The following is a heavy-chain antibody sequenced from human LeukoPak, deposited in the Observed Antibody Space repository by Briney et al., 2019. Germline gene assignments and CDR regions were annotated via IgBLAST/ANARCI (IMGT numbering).Heavy chain of an antibody. J-gene: IGHJ4*02. CDR3: ARAIGPYSGSYFDY. D-gene: IGHD1-26*01. CDR2: IRYDGSIE. V-gene: IGHV3-30*02. CDR1: GFIFSNYG. Sequence: GGSLRLSCAVSGFIFSNYGMHWVRQAPGKGLEWVAFIRYDGSIEYYADSVKGRFTISRDKPKNTLYLQMGSLRAEDMAVYYCARAIGPYSGSYFDYWGQGTLVTVSS.